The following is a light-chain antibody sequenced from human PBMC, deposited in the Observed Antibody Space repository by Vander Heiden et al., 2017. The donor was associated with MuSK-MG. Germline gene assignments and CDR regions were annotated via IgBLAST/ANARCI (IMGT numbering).Light chain of an antibody. CDR3: QSYGSSNYV. Sequence: NFMLTHPHSLSLSPGKTVTISCTRSSGSIASNYVQSYQQRPGSTLPTVIYEDNQSPSGVPDRFSGSIDSSSNSASLTISGLKTEDEADYYCQSYGSSNYVFGTGTKVTVL. V-gene: IGLV6-57*01. CDR1: SGSIASNY. J-gene: IGLJ1*01. CDR2: EDN.